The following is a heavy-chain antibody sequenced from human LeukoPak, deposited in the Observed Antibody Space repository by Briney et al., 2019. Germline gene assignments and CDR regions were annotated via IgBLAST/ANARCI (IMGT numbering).Heavy chain of an antibody. D-gene: IGHD1-14*01. CDR3: ARLRTGVFLDF. V-gene: IGHV4-59*08. CDR2: IYYSGST. J-gene: IGHJ4*02. CDR1: GGSISSHY. Sequence: PSETLSLTCTVSGGSISSHYWKWMRQPPGKGLEWIGYIYYSGSTYYNPSLKSRVTISVDTSKNQFSLKLGSVTAADTAVYYCARLRTGVFLDFWGQGTLVTVSS.